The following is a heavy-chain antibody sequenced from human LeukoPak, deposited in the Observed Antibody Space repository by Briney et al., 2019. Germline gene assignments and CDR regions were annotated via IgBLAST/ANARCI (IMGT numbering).Heavy chain of an antibody. J-gene: IGHJ4*02. CDR2: IKSKTDGGTT. D-gene: IGHD3-22*01. CDR1: GFTFSNAW. V-gene: IGHV3-15*01. Sequence: GGSLRLSCAASGFTFSNAWMSWVRQAPGKGLEWVGRIKSKTDGGTTDYAAPVKGRFTISRDDSKNTLYLQMNSLKTEDTAVYYCTTEGTDDSSGYYLSTFDYWGQGTLVTVSS. CDR3: TTEGTDDSSGYYLSTFDY.